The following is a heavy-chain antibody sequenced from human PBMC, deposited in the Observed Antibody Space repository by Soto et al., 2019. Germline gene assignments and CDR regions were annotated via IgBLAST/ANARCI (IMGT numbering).Heavy chain of an antibody. CDR2: IYYSGST. CDR1: GGSISSSSYY. V-gene: IGHV4-39*01. Sequence: SETLSLTCTVSGGSISSSSYYWGWIRQPPGKGLEWIGSIYYSGSTYYNPSLKSRVTISVDTSKNQFSLKLSSVTAADTAVYYCARHRELSTYYYYYMDVWGKGTTVTVSS. CDR3: ARHRELSTYYYYYMDV. J-gene: IGHJ6*03. D-gene: IGHD1-7*01.